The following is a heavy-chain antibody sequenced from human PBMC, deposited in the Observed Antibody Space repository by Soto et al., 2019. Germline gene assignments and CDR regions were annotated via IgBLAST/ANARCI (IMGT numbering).Heavy chain of an antibody. J-gene: IGHJ6*02. Sequence: EVQLVESGGGLVQPGRSLRLSCAASGFTFDDYAMHWVRQAPGKGLEWVSGISWNSGSIGYADSVKGRFTISRDNAKNSLYLQMNSLRAEDTALYYCAKDISSSWYHYYYGMDVWGQGTTVTVSS. V-gene: IGHV3-9*01. D-gene: IGHD6-13*01. CDR2: ISWNSGSI. CDR1: GFTFDDYA. CDR3: AKDISSSWYHYYYGMDV.